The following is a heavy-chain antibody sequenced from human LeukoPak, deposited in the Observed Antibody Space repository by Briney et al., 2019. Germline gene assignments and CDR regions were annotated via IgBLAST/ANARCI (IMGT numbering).Heavy chain of an antibody. D-gene: IGHD3-22*01. CDR2: INPGDSDT. Sequence: GESLKISCKGSGYSFSSYWIGWVRQMPGKGLEWMGIINPGDSDTRYSPSFEGQVTISADKSISTAYVQWSSLKASDTAMYYCARDTKDSSDFPFDYWGQGTLVTVSS. J-gene: IGHJ4*02. V-gene: IGHV5-51*01. CDR1: GYSFSSYW. CDR3: ARDTKDSSDFPFDY.